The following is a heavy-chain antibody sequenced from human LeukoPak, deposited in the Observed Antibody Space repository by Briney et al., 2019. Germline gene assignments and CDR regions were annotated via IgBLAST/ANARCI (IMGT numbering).Heavy chain of an antibody. CDR1: GFTFSSYA. V-gene: IGHV3-30-3*01. D-gene: IGHD3-3*01. CDR2: ISYDGSNK. J-gene: IGHJ4*02. CDR3: ARAYDFWSGYHGY. Sequence: PGGSLRLSCAASGFTFSSYAMHWVRQAPGKGLEWVAVISYDGSNKYYADSVKGRFTISRDNSKNTLYLQMNSLRAEDTAVYYCARAYDFWSGYHGYGGQGTLVTVSS.